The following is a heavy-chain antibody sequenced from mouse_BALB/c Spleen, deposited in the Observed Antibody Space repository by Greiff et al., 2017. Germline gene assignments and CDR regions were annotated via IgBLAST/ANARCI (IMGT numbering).Heavy chain of an antibody. J-gene: IGHJ1*01. CDR1: GYNFPSYW. Sequence: QVQLQQPGAELVKPGTSVKLSCKASGYNFPSYWINWVKLRPGQGLEWIGDIYPGSGSTNYNEKFKSKATLTVDTSSSTAYMQLSSLASEDSALYYCARSGYYGSSYWYFDVWGAGTTVTVSS. D-gene: IGHD1-1*01. CDR3: ARSGYYGSSYWYFDV. V-gene: IGHV1-55*01. CDR2: IYPGSGST.